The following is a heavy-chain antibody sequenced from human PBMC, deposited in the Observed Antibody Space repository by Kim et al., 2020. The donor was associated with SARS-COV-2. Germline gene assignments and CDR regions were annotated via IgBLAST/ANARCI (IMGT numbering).Heavy chain of an antibody. Sequence: KGRFTISRDDSKNTLYLQMNSRKTEDTAVYYCTTDPLWYYDSSGLEWVDYWGQGTLVTVSS. D-gene: IGHD3-22*01. CDR3: TTDPLWYYDSSGLEWVDY. V-gene: IGHV3-15*01. J-gene: IGHJ4*02.